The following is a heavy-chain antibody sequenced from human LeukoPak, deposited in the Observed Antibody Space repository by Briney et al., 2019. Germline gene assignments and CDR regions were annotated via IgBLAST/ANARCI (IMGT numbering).Heavy chain of an antibody. Sequence: ASVKVSCKASGYTFTSYGVSWVRQAPGQGLEWMGWINPYNGNTNYAQKLQGRVTMTRDTSISTAYMELSRLRSDDTAVYYCARGYYGSGSYNAFDIWGQGTMVTVSS. V-gene: IGHV1-18*01. D-gene: IGHD3-10*01. CDR2: INPYNGNT. CDR3: ARGYYGSGSYNAFDI. CDR1: GYTFTSYG. J-gene: IGHJ3*02.